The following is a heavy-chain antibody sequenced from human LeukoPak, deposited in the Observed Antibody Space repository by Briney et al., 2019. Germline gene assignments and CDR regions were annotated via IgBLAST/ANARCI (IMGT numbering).Heavy chain of an antibody. D-gene: IGHD3-3*01. CDR1: GYTFTSYG. J-gene: IGHJ6*02. CDR3: AREKHYDFWSGYNYYYYGMDV. V-gene: IGHV1-18*01. Sequence: ASVKVSCKASGYTFTSYGISWVRQAPGQGGEGMGWISAYNGNTNYAQKLQGRVTMTTDTSTSTAYMELRSLRSDDTAVYYCAREKHYDFWSGYNYYYYGMDVWGQGTTVTVSS. CDR2: ISAYNGNT.